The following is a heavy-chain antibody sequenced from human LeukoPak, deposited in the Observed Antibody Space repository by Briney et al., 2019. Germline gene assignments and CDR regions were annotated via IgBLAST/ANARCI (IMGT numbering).Heavy chain of an antibody. D-gene: IGHD5-12*01. CDR2: ISGSGGST. CDR3: AKDNSGYDPYYYYGMDV. V-gene: IGHV3-23*01. Sequence: GGSLRLSCAASGFTFSSYAMSWVRQAPGKGLEWVSAISGSGGSTYYADSVKGRFTISRDNSKNTLYLQMNSLRAEDTPVYYCAKDNSGYDPYYYYGMDVWGQGTTVTVSS. CDR1: GFTFSSYA. J-gene: IGHJ6*02.